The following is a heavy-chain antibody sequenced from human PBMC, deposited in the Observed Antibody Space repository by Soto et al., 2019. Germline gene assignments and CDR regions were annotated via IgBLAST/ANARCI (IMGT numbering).Heavy chain of an antibody. CDR1: GYTFTDYY. CDR3: ARDESPSSGWPGMDV. CDR2: INPNSGGT. J-gene: IGHJ6*02. Sequence: ASVKVSCKASGYTFTDYYMHWVRQAPGQGLEWMGWINPNSGGTNYAQKFQGRVTMTRDTSISTAYMELNRLRSDDTAVYYCARDESPSSGWPGMDVWGQGTTVTVAS. D-gene: IGHD6-19*01. V-gene: IGHV1-2*02.